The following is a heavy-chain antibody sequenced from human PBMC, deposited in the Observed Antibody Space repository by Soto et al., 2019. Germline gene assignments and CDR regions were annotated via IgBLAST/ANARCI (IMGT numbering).Heavy chain of an antibody. J-gene: IGHJ5*02. CDR1: GGSISSGGYY. V-gene: IGHV4-31*03. Sequence: QVQLQESGPGLVKPSQTLSLTCTVSGGSISSGGYYWSWIRQHPGKGLEWIGYIYYSGSTYYNPPLKSRVTIAVDTSKNQFSLKLSSVTAADTAVYYCARGGYCSGGSCFRAANWFDPWGQGTLVTVSS. D-gene: IGHD2-15*01. CDR2: IYYSGST. CDR3: ARGGYCSGGSCFRAANWFDP.